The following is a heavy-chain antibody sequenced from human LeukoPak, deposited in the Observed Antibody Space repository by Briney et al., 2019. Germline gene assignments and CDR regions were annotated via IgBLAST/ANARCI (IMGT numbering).Heavy chain of an antibody. V-gene: IGHV4-4*07. J-gene: IGHJ4*02. CDR1: GGSISSYY. D-gene: IGHD6-13*01. CDR2: IYASGST. Sequence: SETLSLTCTVSGGSISSYYWSWIRQPAGKGLEWIGRIYASGSTNYNPSLKSRVTMSVDTSKNQFSLKLISVTAADTAVYYCAMGIAAAGIDYWGQGTLVTVSS. CDR3: AMGIAAAGIDY.